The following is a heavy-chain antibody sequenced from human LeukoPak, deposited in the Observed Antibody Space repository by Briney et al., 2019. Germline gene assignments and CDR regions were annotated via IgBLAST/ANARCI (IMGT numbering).Heavy chain of an antibody. CDR1: GFTFNSYA. CDR2: LSGSGGST. Sequence: PGGSLRLSCAASGFTFNSYAMSWVRQAPGKGLEWVSVLSGSGGSTYYADSVKGRFTISRDNSKNTLYLQMNSLRAEDTAVYYCAKGTFPVLSRNWFDPWGQGTLVTVSS. J-gene: IGHJ5*02. CDR3: AKGTFPVLSRNWFDP. D-gene: IGHD3-16*01. V-gene: IGHV3-23*01.